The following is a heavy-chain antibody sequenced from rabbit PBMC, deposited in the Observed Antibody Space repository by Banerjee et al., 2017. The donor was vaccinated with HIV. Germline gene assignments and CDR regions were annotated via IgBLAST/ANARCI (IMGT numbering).Heavy chain of an antibody. D-gene: IGHD2-1*01. Sequence: ELVESGGGLVQAGESLRLSCKASGVDFSKFGISWVRQAPGKGLEWIAYVDPDFGSTYYANSVKGRFTISSDNAQNTVFLQMTSLTAADTATYFCGAYSYDDYGDYGFNLWGQGTLVTVS. CDR2: VDPDFGST. CDR1: GVDFSKFG. CDR3: GAYSYDDYGDYGFNL. J-gene: IGHJ4*01. V-gene: IGHV1S47*01.